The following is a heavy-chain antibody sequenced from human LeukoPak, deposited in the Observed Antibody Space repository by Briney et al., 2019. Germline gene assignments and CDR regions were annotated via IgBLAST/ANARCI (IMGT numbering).Heavy chain of an antibody. V-gene: IGHV1-69*05. Sequence: SVKVSCKASGGTFSSYAISWVRQAPGQGLEWMGGIIPIFGTANYAQKFQGRVTITTDESTSTAYMELSSLRSEDTAVYYCAVLGYCSGTSCPWGQGTLVTVSS. CDR2: IIPIFGTA. J-gene: IGHJ5*02. CDR3: AVLGYCSGTSCP. D-gene: IGHD2-2*01. CDR1: GGTFSSYA.